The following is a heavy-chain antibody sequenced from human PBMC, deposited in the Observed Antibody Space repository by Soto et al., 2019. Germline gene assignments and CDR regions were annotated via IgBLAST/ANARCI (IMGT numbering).Heavy chain of an antibody. V-gene: IGHV4-59*11. Sequence: SETLSLTCSVSDGSISDHYWSWIRQPPGKELEWLGYISSSGYTKYNPSLKSRVTISADTSKNQFSLKLTSMTAADTAVYYCARGSGSYSHWGQGSLVTVSS. D-gene: IGHD1-26*01. CDR2: ISSSGYT. CDR3: ARGSGSYSH. CDR1: DGSISDHY. J-gene: IGHJ4*02.